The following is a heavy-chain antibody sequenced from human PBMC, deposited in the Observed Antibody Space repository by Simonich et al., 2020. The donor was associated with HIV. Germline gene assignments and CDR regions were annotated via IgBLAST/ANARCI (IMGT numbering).Heavy chain of an antibody. CDR2: IYPGDSDT. Sequence: EVQLVQSGAEVKKPGESLKISCKGSGYSFTSYWIGWVRQMPGKGLGWMGIIYPGDSDTRYSPSFQGQVTISADKSISTAYLQWSSLKASDTAMYYCVTDKGYCSGGSCYQDAFDIWGQGTMVTVSS. CDR3: VTDKGYCSGGSCYQDAFDI. D-gene: IGHD2-15*01. V-gene: IGHV5-51*03. CDR1: GYSFTSYW. J-gene: IGHJ3*02.